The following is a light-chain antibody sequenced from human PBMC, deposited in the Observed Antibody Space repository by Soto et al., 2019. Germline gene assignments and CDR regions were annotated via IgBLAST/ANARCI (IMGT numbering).Light chain of an antibody. Sequence: IVMTQSPATLSVSPGERATLSCRASETVATNLAWYQQKPGQAPRLLISGASTRAAGISDRFRGSGSGTEFTLTISSLRSEDSAIYYCQQYFEWPPMTFGQGTKVEI. CDR1: ETVATN. CDR2: GAS. J-gene: IGKJ1*01. CDR3: QQYFEWPPMT. V-gene: IGKV3-15*01.